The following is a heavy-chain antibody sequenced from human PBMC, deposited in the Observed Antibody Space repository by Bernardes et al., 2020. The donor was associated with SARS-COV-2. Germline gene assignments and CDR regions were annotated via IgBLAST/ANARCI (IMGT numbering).Heavy chain of an antibody. J-gene: IGHJ3*01. Sequence: SETLSLTCTVSGGSISSHYWSWIRQSPGKGLEWIGYIYYSGSTDYNPSLKSRVTISLDTSKNQFSLKLTSVTAADTAIYYCARGMLCGGSAGFDVWGQGTMVTVSS. D-gene: IGHD2-2*01. CDR3: ARGMLCGGSAGFDV. CDR2: IYYSGST. CDR1: GGSISSHY. V-gene: IGHV4-59*11.